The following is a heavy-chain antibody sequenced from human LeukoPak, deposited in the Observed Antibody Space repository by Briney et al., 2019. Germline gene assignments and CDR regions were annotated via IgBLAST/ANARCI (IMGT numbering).Heavy chain of an antibody. V-gene: IGHV3-73*01. J-gene: IGHJ4*02. D-gene: IGHD3-22*01. CDR3: TTLNYYDSSGYYSYPFDY. CDR1: GFTFSGSA. CDR2: IRSKANSYAT. Sequence: QPGGSLRLSCAASGFTFSGSAMHWVRQASGKGLEWVGRIRSKANSYATAYAASVKGRFTISRDDSKNTAYLQMNSLKTEDTAVYYCTTLNYYDSSGYYSYPFDYWGQGTLVTVSS.